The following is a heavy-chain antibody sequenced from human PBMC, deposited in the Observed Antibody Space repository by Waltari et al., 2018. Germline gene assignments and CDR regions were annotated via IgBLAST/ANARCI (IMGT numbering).Heavy chain of an antibody. CDR1: GGTFSSYA. D-gene: IGHD1-26*01. Sequence: QVQLVQSGAEVKKPGSSVKVSCKASGGTFSSYAISWVRQAPGQGLEWMGGIIPIFGTANYAQKFQGRVTITTDESTSTAYMELSSLRAEDTAVYYCAKEGWELPRRTWYYYMDVWGKGTTVTVSS. J-gene: IGHJ6*03. CDR3: AKEGWELPRRTWYYYMDV. CDR2: IIPIFGTA. V-gene: IGHV1-69*05.